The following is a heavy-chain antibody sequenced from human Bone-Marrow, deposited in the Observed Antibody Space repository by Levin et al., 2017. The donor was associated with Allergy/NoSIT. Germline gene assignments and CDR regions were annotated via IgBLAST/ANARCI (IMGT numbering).Heavy chain of an antibody. Sequence: GGSLRLSCAASGFTVSSNFMSWVRQAPGKGLEWISIIYRGNNTYYADSVKGRFTISRDNSKNTVYLQMNSLRVEDTAMYYCARRVSSGWSYYFDYWGPGSRVTVSA. CDR1: GFTVSSNF. D-gene: IGHD6-19*01. V-gene: IGHV3-53*01. CDR3: ARRVSSGWSYYFDY. CDR2: IYRGNNT. J-gene: IGHJ4*02.